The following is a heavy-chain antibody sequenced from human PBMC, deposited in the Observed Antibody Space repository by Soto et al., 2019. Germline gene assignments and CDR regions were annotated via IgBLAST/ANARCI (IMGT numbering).Heavy chain of an antibody. CDR1: GYTFTSLD. V-gene: IGHV1-8*01. J-gene: IGHJ4*02. Sequence: QVQLVQSGAEVKKPGASVKVSCKASGYTFTSLDINWVRQATGQGLEWLGWMSPNNGDTGYAQKFQGTVTMTRNISISTAYMDLSSLTSDDTAVYYCARGVSAGVDYWGQGTLVTVSS. D-gene: IGHD1-26*01. CDR3: ARGVSAGVDY. CDR2: MSPNNGDT.